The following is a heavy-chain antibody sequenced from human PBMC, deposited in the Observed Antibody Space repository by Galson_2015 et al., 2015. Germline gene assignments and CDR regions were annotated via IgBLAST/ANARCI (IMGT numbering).Heavy chain of an antibody. CDR1: GFTFSSYA. CDR2: ISGSGGST. D-gene: IGHD4-11*01. CDR3: ATHFGATVTIDY. V-gene: IGHV3-23*01. J-gene: IGHJ4*01. Sequence: LRLSCAASGFTFSSYAMSWVRQAPGKGLEWVSAISGSGGSTYYADSVKGRFTISRDNSKNTLYLQMNSLRAEDTAVYYCATHFGATVTIDYWGHGTLVTVSS.